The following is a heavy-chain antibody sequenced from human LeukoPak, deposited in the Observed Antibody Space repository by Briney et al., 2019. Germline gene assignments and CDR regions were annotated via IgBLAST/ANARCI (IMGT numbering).Heavy chain of an antibody. D-gene: IGHD1-26*01. CDR2: IYYGGST. CDR3: ARKREGATTGIDY. CDR1: GVSISSSSYY. Sequence: SETLSLTCTVSGVSISSSSYYWGWIRQPPGKGLEWIGSIYYGGSTYYNPSLKSRVTISVDTSKNQFSLKLTSVTAADTAVYYCARKREGATTGIDYWGQGTLVTVSS. V-gene: IGHV4-39*07. J-gene: IGHJ4*02.